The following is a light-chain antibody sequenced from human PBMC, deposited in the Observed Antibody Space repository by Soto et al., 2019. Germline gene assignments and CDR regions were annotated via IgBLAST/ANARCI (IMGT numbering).Light chain of an antibody. CDR2: LGS. V-gene: IGKV2-28*01. Sequence: DIVMTQSPLSLAVTPGEPASISCRSSQSLLQSNGYNYLDWYLQKPGQSPQLLIYLGSNRASGVPDRFSGSGSGTDFTLKISRVEAEDVGVYYCMQALHTPLTFGQGTRLEIK. J-gene: IGKJ5*01. CDR3: MQALHTPLT. CDR1: QSLLQSNGYNY.